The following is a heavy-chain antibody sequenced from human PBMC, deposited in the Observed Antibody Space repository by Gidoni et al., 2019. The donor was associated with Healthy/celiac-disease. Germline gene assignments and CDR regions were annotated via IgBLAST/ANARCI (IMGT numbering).Heavy chain of an antibody. CDR3: AKGGMTTVVTWYFDY. J-gene: IGHJ4*02. CDR2: ISGSGGST. D-gene: IGHD4-17*01. CDR1: GFTFISYA. Sequence: EVQLLESGGGLVHPGGSLRLSCAASGFTFISYAMSWVRQAPGKGLEWVSAISGSGGSTYYADSVKGRFTISRDNSKNTLYLQMNSLRAEDTAVYYCAKGGMTTVVTWYFDYWGQGTLVTVSS. V-gene: IGHV3-23*01.